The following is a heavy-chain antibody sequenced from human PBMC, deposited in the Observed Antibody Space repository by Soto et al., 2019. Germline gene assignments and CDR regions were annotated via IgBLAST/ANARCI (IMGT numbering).Heavy chain of an antibody. CDR1: GGYISRGGYY. D-gene: IGHD3-16*01. J-gene: IGHJ4*02. CDR2: IYYTGST. Sequence: QVQLQESGPGLVKPSQTLSLTCTVSGGYISRGGYYWTWIRQHPGKGLEWVGYIYYTGSTYYNPSLKSRVSISVDTSKNQFSLRLSSVTAADTAVYYCARARGGDYVDYWGQGTLVTVSS. CDR3: ARARGGDYVDY. V-gene: IGHV4-31*03.